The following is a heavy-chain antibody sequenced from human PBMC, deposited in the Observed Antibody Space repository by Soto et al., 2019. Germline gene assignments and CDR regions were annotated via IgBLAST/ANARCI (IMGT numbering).Heavy chain of an antibody. CDR2: INSDGSST. CDR3: ARDYDFWSGYVGANAFDI. V-gene: IGHV3-74*01. J-gene: IGHJ3*02. D-gene: IGHD3-3*01. CDR1: GFTFSSYW. Sequence: GGSLRLSCAASGFTFSSYWMHWVRQAPGKGLVWVSRINSDGSSTSYADSVKGRFTISRDNAKNTLYLQMNSLRAEDTAVYYCARDYDFWSGYVGANAFDIWGQGTMVTVSS.